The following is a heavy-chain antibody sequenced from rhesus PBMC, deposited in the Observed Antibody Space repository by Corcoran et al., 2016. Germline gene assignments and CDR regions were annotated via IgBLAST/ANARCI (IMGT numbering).Heavy chain of an antibody. CDR3: ARGLTYGAPNFGLYS. D-gene: IGHD4-29*01. CDR2: IGG. J-gene: IGHJ6*01. V-gene: IGHV4-127*01. CDR1: GDSIISGYA. Sequence: QVQLKVSGPGLVKPSETLSPTCSVSGDSIISGYAWSWIRTPPGKGMEWIGYIGGYYNPSLKSRVTISKDTSKNQFSLTLTSVTAAATAVYYCARGLTYGAPNFGLYSWGQGVVVTVSS.